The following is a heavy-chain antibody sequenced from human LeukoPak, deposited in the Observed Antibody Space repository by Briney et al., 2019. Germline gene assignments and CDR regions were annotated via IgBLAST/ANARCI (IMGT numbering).Heavy chain of an antibody. D-gene: IGHD5-18*01. Sequence: SETLSLTCAVYGGSFSGYYWSWIRQPPGKGLEWIGEINHSGSTNYNPSLKSRVTISVDTSKNQFSLKLSSVTAADTAVYYCARTYSYGPNWFDPWGQGTLVTVSS. J-gene: IGHJ5*02. CDR2: INHSGST. CDR1: GGSFSGYY. CDR3: ARTYSYGPNWFDP. V-gene: IGHV4-34*01.